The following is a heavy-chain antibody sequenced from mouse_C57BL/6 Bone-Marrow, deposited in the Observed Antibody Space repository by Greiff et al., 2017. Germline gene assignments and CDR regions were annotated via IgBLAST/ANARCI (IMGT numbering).Heavy chain of an antibody. Sequence: QVQLQQSGPGLVQPSQSLSITCTVSGFSLTSYGVHWVRQSPGKGLEWLGVIWRGGSTDYNAAFMSRLSITKDNSKSQVFFKMNRLQADDTAIYYVAKSPGGSSGFWFAYWGQGTLVTVSA. CDR1: GFSLTSYG. D-gene: IGHD3-2*02. CDR3: AKSPGGSSGFWFAY. V-gene: IGHV2-5*01. J-gene: IGHJ3*01. CDR2: IWRGGST.